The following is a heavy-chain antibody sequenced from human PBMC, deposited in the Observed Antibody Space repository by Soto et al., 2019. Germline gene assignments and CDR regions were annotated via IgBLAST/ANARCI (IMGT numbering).Heavy chain of an antibody. V-gene: IGHV3-11*06. Sequence: QVQLVESGGGLVKPGGSLRLSCAASGFTFSDYYMSWIRQAPGKGLEGVSYISSSSSYTNYADSVKGRFTIPRDNAKNSLYLQMNSLRAEDTAVYYCETTGGGQYDSSGYYYYYGMDVWCQGTTVTVSS. J-gene: IGHJ6*02. CDR3: ETTGGGQYDSSGYYYYYGMDV. CDR2: ISSSSSYT. CDR1: GFTFSDYY. D-gene: IGHD3-22*01.